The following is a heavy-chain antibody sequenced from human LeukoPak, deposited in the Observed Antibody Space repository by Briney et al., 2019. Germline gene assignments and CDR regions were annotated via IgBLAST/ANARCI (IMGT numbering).Heavy chain of an antibody. CDR1: GFTFSSYG. D-gene: IGHD2-8*01. J-gene: IGHJ6*02. CDR2: IWYDGSNK. CDR3: ARERALQAMVYYYGMDV. Sequence: PGRSLRLSCAASGFTFSSYGMHWVRQAPGKGLEWVAVIWYDGSNKYYADSVKGRFTISRDNSKNTLYLQMNSLRAEDTAVYYCARERALQAMVYYYGMDVWGQGTTVAVSS. V-gene: IGHV3-33*01.